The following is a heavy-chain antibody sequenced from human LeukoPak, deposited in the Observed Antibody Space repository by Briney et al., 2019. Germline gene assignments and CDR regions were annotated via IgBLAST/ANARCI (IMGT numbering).Heavy chain of an antibody. J-gene: IGHJ6*04. D-gene: IGHD3-10*01. CDR2: IYYSGST. CDR3: ARHNRRGYGSGSPGDVDV. Sequence: SETLSLTCTVSGGSISSSSYYWGWIRQPPGKGLEWIGTIYYSGSTYYNPSLQSRVTISADTSKTQFSLNLNSVTAADTAVYYCARHNRRGYGSGSPGDVDVWGKGTTVIVSS. V-gene: IGHV4-39*01. CDR1: GGSISSSSYY.